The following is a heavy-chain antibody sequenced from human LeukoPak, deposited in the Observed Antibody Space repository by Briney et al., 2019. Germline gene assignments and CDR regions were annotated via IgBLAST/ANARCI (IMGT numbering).Heavy chain of an antibody. CDR1: GYTFTGYY. D-gene: IGHD5-18*01. CDR2: INPNSGGT. CDR3: ALDTAMLPTDYYGMDV. J-gene: IGHJ6*02. V-gene: IGHV1-2*02. Sequence: ASVKVSCKASGYTFTGYYMHWVRQAPGQGLEWMGWINPNSGGTNYAQKFQGRVTMTRDMSISTAYMELSRLRSDDTAVYYCALDTAMLPTDYYGMDVWGQGTTVTVSS.